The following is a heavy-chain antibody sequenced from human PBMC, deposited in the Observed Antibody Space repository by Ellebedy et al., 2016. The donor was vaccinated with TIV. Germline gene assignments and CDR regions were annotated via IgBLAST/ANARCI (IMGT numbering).Heavy chain of an antibody. D-gene: IGHD2-15*01. V-gene: IGHV3-30-3*01. CDR1: GFTFSSYA. CDR3: ARADQGGLDY. CDR2: ISYDGSNK. Sequence: GESLKISCAASGFTFSSYAMHWVRQVPGKGLEWVAVISYDGSNKYYADSVKGRFTISRDNSKNTLYLQMNSLRAEDTAVYYCARADQGGLDYWGQGTLVTVSS. J-gene: IGHJ4*02.